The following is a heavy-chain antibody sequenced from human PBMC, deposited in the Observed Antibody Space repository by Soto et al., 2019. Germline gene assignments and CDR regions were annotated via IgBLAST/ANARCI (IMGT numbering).Heavy chain of an antibody. CDR2: IKSKTDGGTT. Sequence: EVQLVESGGGLVKPGGSLRLSCAASGFTFSNAWMSWVRQAPGKGLEWVGRIKSKTDGGTTDYAAPVKGRFTISRDDSKNTLYLQMNSLKTEDTAVYYCTTDASRYYYDSRGYPGELLNIWGQGTMVTVSS. V-gene: IGHV3-15*01. CDR1: GFTFSNAW. CDR3: TTDASRYYYDSRGYPGELLNI. D-gene: IGHD3-22*01. J-gene: IGHJ3*02.